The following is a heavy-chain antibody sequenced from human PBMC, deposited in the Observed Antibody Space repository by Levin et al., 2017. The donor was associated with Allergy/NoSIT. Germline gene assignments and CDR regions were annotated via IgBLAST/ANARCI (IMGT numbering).Heavy chain of an antibody. CDR1: GFTFSSYS. Sequence: PGGSLRLSCAASGFTFSSYSMNWVRQAPGRGLEWLSYISSSSSTIYYADSVKGRLTISRDSAKNSLYLQMNSLRDEDTAVYYCARGSSDVLTGPDYWGQGTLVTVSS. V-gene: IGHV3-48*02. CDR3: ARGSSDVLTGPDY. CDR2: ISSSSSTI. D-gene: IGHD3-9*01. J-gene: IGHJ4*02.